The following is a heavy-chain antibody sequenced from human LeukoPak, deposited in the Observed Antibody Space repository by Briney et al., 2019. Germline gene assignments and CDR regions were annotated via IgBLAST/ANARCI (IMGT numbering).Heavy chain of an antibody. CDR1: GGSISSYY. J-gene: IGHJ4*02. V-gene: IGHV4-4*07. D-gene: IGHD1-1*01. CDR2: VYTSGST. CDR3: ARSNSAYYFDY. Sequence: SETLSLTCADSGGSISSYYWSCLRQPAGKGLEWIGRVYTSGSTNYNPSLKSRVTMALDTSKNQFSLKLTSVTAADTAVYYCARSNSAYYFDYWGQGTLVTVSS.